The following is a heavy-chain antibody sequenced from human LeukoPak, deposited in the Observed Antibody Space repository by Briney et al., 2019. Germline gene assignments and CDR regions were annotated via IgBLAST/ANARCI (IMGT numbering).Heavy chain of an antibody. Sequence: PSETLSLTCTVSGGSISSYYWSWIRQPAGKGLEWIGRIYTSGSTNYNPSLKIRVTMSVDTSKNQFSLKLSSVTAADTAVYYCARVTYFDWLQFSFDYWGQGTLVTVSS. CDR1: GGSISSYY. CDR3: ARVTYFDWLQFSFDY. J-gene: IGHJ4*02. D-gene: IGHD3-9*01. V-gene: IGHV4-4*07. CDR2: IYTSGST.